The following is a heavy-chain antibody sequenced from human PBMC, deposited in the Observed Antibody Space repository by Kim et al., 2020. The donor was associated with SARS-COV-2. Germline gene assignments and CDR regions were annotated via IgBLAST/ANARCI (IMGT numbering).Heavy chain of an antibody. CDR2: IYYSGST. Sequence: SETLSLTCTVSGGSISSYYWSWIRQPPGKGLEWIGYIYYSGSTNYNPSLKSRVTISVDTSKNQFSLKLSSVTAADTAVYYCARDRSSGWYKGDWYFDLWGRGTLVTVSS. J-gene: IGHJ2*01. V-gene: IGHV4-59*01. D-gene: IGHD6-19*01. CDR3: ARDRSSGWYKGDWYFDL. CDR1: GGSISSYY.